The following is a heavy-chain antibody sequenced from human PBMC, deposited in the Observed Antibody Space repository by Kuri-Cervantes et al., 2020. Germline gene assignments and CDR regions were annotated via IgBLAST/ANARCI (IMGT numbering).Heavy chain of an antibody. Sequence: GSLRLSLAASGFTFSSYSMNWVRQALGKGLEWVSSISSSSSYIYYADSVKGRFTISRDNAKNSLYLQMNSLRAEDTALYYCAKDTYSGYDWVFDYWGQGTLVTVSS. J-gene: IGHJ4*02. CDR1: GFTFSSYS. CDR2: ISSSSSYI. V-gene: IGHV3-21*04. CDR3: AKDTYSGYDWVFDY. D-gene: IGHD5-12*01.